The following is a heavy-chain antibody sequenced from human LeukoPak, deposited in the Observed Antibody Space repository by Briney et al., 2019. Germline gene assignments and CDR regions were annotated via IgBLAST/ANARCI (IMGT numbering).Heavy chain of an antibody. CDR2: MSPNSGDT. CDR1: GYTFTSHD. Sequence: ASVKVSCKASGYTFTSHDINWVRQATGQGLEWMGWMSPNSGDTGYAQKFQGRVTMTSDSSISTAYMELSSLRSEDTAIYYCVRTPPNWGFDYWGQGTLVTVFS. V-gene: IGHV1-8*01. D-gene: IGHD7-27*01. CDR3: VRTPPNWGFDY. J-gene: IGHJ4*02.